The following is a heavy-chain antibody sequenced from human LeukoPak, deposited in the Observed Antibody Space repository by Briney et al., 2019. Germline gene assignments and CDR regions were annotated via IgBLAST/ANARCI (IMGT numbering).Heavy chain of an antibody. V-gene: IGHV3-23*01. CDR1: GFTFSSYA. CDR3: AKDPDDSSGYYTPNFDY. D-gene: IGHD3-22*01. CDR2: ISGSGGST. Sequence: PGGSLRLSCAASGFTFSSYAMSWVRQAPGKGLEWVSAISGSGGSTYYADSVKGRFTISRDNSKNTLYLQMNSLRAEDTAVYYCAKDPDDSSGYYTPNFDYWGQGTLVTVSS. J-gene: IGHJ4*02.